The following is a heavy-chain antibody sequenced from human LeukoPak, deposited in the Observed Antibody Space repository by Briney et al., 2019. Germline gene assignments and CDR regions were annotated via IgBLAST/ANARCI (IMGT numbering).Heavy chain of an antibody. D-gene: IGHD3-22*01. CDR2: IYYSGST. V-gene: IGHV4-39*01. CDR3: ARSITMIVVVTPYYFDY. J-gene: IGHJ4*02. Sequence: SETLSLTCTVCGGSISSSSYYWGWIRQPPGKGLEWIGSIYYSGSTYYNPSLKSRVTISVDTSKNQFSLKLSSVTAADTAVYYCARSITMIVVVTPYYFDYWGQGTLVTVSS. CDR1: GGSISSSSYY.